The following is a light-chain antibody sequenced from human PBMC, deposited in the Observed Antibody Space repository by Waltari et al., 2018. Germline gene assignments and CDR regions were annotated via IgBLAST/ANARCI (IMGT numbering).Light chain of an antibody. V-gene: IGKV3-11*01. Sequence: EIVLTQSPATLSLSPGERATLSCRASQSVSSYLAWYQQKPGQAPGLLINDASNRATGIPARFSGSGSGTDFTLTISSLEPEDFAVYYCQQRSNWAFGGGTKVEIK. CDR3: QQRSNWA. CDR1: QSVSSY. J-gene: IGKJ4*01. CDR2: DAS.